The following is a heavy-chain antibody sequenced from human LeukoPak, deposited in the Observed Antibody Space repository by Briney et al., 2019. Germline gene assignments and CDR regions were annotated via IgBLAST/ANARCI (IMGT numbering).Heavy chain of an antibody. CDR2: IYHSGST. V-gene: IGHV4-38-2*01. Sequence: SETLSLTCAVSGYSISSGYYWGWIRQPPGKGLEWIGSIYHSGSTYYNPSLKSRVTISVDTSKNQFSLKLSSVTAADTAVYFCARGIRFLEWYYFDYWGQGTLVTVSS. D-gene: IGHD3-3*01. CDR3: ARGIRFLEWYYFDY. J-gene: IGHJ4*02. CDR1: GYSISSGYY.